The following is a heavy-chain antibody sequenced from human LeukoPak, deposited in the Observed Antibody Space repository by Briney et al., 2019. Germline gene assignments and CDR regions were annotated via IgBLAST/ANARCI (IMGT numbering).Heavy chain of an antibody. Sequence: GGSLRLSCAASGFTFSSYAMHWVRQAPGKGLEWVAVISYDGSNKYYADSVKGRFTISRDNSKNTLYLQMNSLRAEDTAVYYCAREYGYGGNLNLDYWGRGTLVTVSS. CDR1: GFTFSSYA. CDR2: ISYDGSNK. CDR3: AREYGYGGNLNLDY. J-gene: IGHJ4*02. V-gene: IGHV3-30*04. D-gene: IGHD4-23*01.